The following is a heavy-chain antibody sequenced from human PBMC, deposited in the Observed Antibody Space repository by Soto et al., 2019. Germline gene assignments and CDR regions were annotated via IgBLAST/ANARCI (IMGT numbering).Heavy chain of an antibody. CDR2: IYPGDSDT. CDR1: GYSFTSYW. V-gene: IGHV5-51*01. CDR3: ARHHRPDYDFWSGYLNCFDP. Sequence: PGESLKISWNGSGYSFTSYWIGLVRQMPWKGLEWMGIIYPGDSDTRYSPSFQGQVTISADKSISTAYLQWSSLKASDTAMYYCARHHRPDYDFWSGYLNCFDPWGQGTLVTVSS. D-gene: IGHD3-3*01. J-gene: IGHJ5*02.